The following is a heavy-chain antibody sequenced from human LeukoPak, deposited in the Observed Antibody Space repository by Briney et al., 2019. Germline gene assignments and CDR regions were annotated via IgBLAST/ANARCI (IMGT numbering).Heavy chain of an antibody. D-gene: IGHD1-7*01. CDR1: GGSISSYY. CDR2: IYYSGST. Sequence: SETLSLTCTVSGGSISSYYWSWIRQPPGKWLEWIGYIYYSGSTNYNPSLKSRVTLSVDTPKHQFSLKLSSVTAADTAVYYCASGGDWNYGGYYFDYWGQGTLVTVSS. V-gene: IGHV4-59*01. J-gene: IGHJ4*02. CDR3: ASGGDWNYGGYYFDY.